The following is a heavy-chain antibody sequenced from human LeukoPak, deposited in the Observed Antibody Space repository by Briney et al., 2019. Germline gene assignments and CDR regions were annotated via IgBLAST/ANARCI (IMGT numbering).Heavy chain of an antibody. Sequence: GGSLRLSCAACGFTFYEYAMQGVGEARGRGGEGVSDISWKSGLIEYADSVKGRFTISRDNEKNSLFLQMNSLKAHDTAFYYSAKVGIFRLVPYYFDYWGQGTLVTVSS. CDR2: ISWKSGLI. CDR1: GFTFYEYA. CDR3: AKVGIFRLVPYYFDY. D-gene: IGHD3/OR15-3a*01. V-gene: IGHV3-9*01. J-gene: IGHJ4*02.